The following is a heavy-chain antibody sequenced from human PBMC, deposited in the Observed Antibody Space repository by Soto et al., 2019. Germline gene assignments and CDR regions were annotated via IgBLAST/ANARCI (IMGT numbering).Heavy chain of an antibody. CDR1: GFYSDSYW. Sequence: PGGSLRLSCVASGFYSDSYWIDWVRQAPGKGPEWVANINGDGSETNYVDSVKGRFTISRDNAKNSVDLQMNGLRVGDTAVYYCARHAGGHGWYFWGQGTLVTVSS. V-gene: IGHV3-7*05. CDR2: INGDGSET. D-gene: IGHD6-19*01. J-gene: IGHJ4*02. CDR3: ARHAGGHGWYF.